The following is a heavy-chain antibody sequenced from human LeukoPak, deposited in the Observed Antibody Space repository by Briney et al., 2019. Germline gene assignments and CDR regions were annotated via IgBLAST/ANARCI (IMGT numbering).Heavy chain of an antibody. CDR2: IYYSGST. CDR3: ARLEDSALGYSYGYGLDAFDI. D-gene: IGHD5-18*01. CDR1: GGSISSGGYY. J-gene: IGHJ3*02. Sequence: PPQTLSLTCTVSGGSISSGGYYWSWIRQHPGKGLEWIGYIYYSGSTNYNPSLKSRVTISVDTSKNQFSLKLSSVTAADTAVYYCARLEDSALGYSYGYGLDAFDIWGQGTMVTVSS. V-gene: IGHV4-31*03.